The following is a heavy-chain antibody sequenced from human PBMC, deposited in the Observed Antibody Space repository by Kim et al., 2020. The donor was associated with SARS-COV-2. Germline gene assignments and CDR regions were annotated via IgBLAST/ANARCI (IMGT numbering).Heavy chain of an antibody. V-gene: IGHV4-59*08. CDR1: GGSISNYY. CDR2: IHYSGNT. Sequence: SETLSLTCTVSGGSISNYYWFWIRQPPGGGLEWLAEIHYSGNTDHNPSLRSRLTISIDTSQNQFSLSLTSVTAADTAVYYCARRAGGFGEGQFAYWGQGT. CDR3: ARRAGGFGEGQFAY. D-gene: IGHD3-10*01. J-gene: IGHJ4*02.